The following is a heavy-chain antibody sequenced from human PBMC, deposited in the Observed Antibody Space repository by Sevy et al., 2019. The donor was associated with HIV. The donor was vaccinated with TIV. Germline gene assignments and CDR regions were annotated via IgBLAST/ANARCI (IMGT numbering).Heavy chain of an antibody. CDR3: ARDLYYYDSSGYFDY. CDR1: GFTFSSYT. V-gene: IGHV3-30-3*01. CDR2: ISYDGSNK. D-gene: IGHD3-22*01. Sequence: GGSLRLSCAASGFTFSSYTMHWVRQAPGKGLEWVAVISYDGSNKYYADSVKGRFTISRDNSKNTRYLQMNSLRAEDTAVYYCARDLYYYDSSGYFDYWGQGTLVTVSS. J-gene: IGHJ4*02.